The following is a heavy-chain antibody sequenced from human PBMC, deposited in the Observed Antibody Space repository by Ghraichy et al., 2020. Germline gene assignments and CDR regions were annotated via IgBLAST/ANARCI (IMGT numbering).Heavy chain of an antibody. D-gene: IGHD3-9*01. CDR3: ARHPLYDVLTGYKTFDS. V-gene: IGHV4-39*01. Sequence: GSLRLSCTVSGVSISSSSYYWGWIRQPPGKGLEWIGSIYYSGTTYYNPSLKSRVTISTDTSENQFSLSLSSVTAADTAVYYCARHPLYDVLTGYKTFDSSGQGTLVTVSS. CDR2: IYYSGTT. J-gene: IGHJ4*02. CDR1: GVSISSSSYY.